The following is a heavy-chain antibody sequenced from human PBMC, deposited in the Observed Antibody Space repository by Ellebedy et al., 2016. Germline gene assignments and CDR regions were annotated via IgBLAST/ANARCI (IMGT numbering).Heavy chain of an antibody. CDR3: ARVAEGAIVGATSFDY. J-gene: IGHJ4*02. Sequence: GSLRLSCAVSGGSISSSNWWSWVRQPPGKVLEWIGEIYHSGSTNYNPSLKSRVTISVDKSKNQFSLKLSSVTAADTAVYYCARVAEGAIVGATSFDYWGQGTLVTVSS. V-gene: IGHV4-4*02. CDR2: IYHSGST. D-gene: IGHD1-26*01. CDR1: GGSISSSNW.